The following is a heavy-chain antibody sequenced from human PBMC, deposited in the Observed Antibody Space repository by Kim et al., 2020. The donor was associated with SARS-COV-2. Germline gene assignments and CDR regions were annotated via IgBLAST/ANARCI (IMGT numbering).Heavy chain of an antibody. V-gene: IGHV3-21*01. Sequence: GGSLRLSCAASGFTFSSYSMNWVRQAPGKGLEWVSSISSSSSYIYYADSVKGRFTISRDNAKNSLYLQMNSLRAEDTAVYYCARDGDVVVRGYNWFDPWGQGTLVTVSS. J-gene: IGHJ5*02. D-gene: IGHD2-15*01. CDR3: ARDGDVVVRGYNWFDP. CDR1: GFTFSSYS. CDR2: ISSSSSYI.